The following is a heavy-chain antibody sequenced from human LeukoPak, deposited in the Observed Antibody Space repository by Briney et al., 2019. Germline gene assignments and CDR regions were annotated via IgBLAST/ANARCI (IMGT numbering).Heavy chain of an antibody. CDR1: GYTFTSYY. J-gene: IGHJ5*02. D-gene: IGHD3-3*02. V-gene: IGHV1-46*01. CDR2: INPSGGST. CDR3: ARLIRARGFDP. Sequence: GSSVKVSCMASGYTFTSYYMHWVRQAPEQGLEWLGTINPSGGSTSYAQKFQGRVTMTRDTSTSTVYMELSSLRSEDTAVYYGARLIRARGFDPWGQGTLVTVSS.